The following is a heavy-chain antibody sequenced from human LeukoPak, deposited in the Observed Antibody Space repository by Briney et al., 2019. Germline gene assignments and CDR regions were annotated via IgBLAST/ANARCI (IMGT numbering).Heavy chain of an antibody. CDR1: GFTFSSYA. CDR3: AAGYSYDFFDY. D-gene: IGHD5-18*01. V-gene: IGHV4-38-2*01. CDR2: FYYSGST. Sequence: GSLRLSCAASGFTFSSYAMGWIRQPPGKGLEWIGSFYYSGSTFYNPSLKSRVTISIDTSKNQFSLKLISVTAADTAVYYCAAGYSYDFFDYWGQGTLVTVSS. J-gene: IGHJ4*02.